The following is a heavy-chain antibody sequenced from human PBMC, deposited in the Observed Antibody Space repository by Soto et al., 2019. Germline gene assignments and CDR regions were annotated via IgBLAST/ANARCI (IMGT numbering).Heavy chain of an antibody. D-gene: IGHD3-3*01. CDR2: ISCSGGST. CDR3: AKGAYYDFWSGSAEYGMDV. J-gene: IGHJ6*02. CDR1: GFTFSSYA. Sequence: GGSLRLSCAASGFTFSSYAMSWVRQAPGKGLEWVSAISCSGGSTYYADSVKGRFTISRDNSKNTLYLQMNSLRAEDTAVYYCAKGAYYDFWSGSAEYGMDVWGQGTTVTVSS. V-gene: IGHV3-23*01.